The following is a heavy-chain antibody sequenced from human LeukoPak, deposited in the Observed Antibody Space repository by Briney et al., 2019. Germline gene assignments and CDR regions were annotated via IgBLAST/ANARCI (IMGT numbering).Heavy chain of an antibody. V-gene: IGHV1-18*01. J-gene: IGHJ4*02. CDR3: ARDHYGDYVGQPFDY. Sequence: GASVKVSCKASGYTFTSYGISWVRQAPGQGLEWTGWISAYNGNTNYAQELQGRVTMTTDTSTSTAYMELRSLRSDDTALYYCARDHYGDYVGQPFDYWGQGTLVTVSS. CDR2: ISAYNGNT. CDR1: GYTFTSYG. D-gene: IGHD4-17*01.